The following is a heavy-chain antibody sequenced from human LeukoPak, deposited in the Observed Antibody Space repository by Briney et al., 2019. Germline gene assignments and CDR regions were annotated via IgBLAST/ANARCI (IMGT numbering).Heavy chain of an antibody. CDR1: GFTFSSYA. CDR3: AKCYSGYSAVPEGDCDY. Sequence: GGSLRLSCAASGFTFSSYAMSWVRQAPGKGLEWVAFIRYDGSNKYYADSVKGRFTISRDNSKNTLYLQMNSLRAEDTAVYYCAKCYSGYSAVPEGDCDYWGEGTLVTVSS. V-gene: IGHV3-30*02. J-gene: IGHJ4*02. D-gene: IGHD3-22*01. CDR2: IRYDGSNK.